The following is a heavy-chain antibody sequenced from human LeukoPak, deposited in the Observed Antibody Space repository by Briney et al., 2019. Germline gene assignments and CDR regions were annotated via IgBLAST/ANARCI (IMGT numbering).Heavy chain of an antibody. V-gene: IGHV4-59*01. Sequence: SETLSLTCTVSGGSISSYYWSWIRLPPGKGLEWIGFISYSGSTNYNPSLRSRVTISLDTSKNQFSLHLSSVTGADTAVYYCARGGPGSGWHYYLDYWGQGTLVTVSS. D-gene: IGHD3-22*01. CDR3: ARGGPGSGWHYYLDY. J-gene: IGHJ4*02. CDR2: ISYSGST. CDR1: GGSISSYY.